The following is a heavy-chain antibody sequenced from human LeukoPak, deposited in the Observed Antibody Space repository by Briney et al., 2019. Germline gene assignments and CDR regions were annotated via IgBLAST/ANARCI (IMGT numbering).Heavy chain of an antibody. Sequence: SETLSLTCAVYGGSFSGYYWSWIRQPPGKGLEWIGEINHSGSTNYNPSLKSRVTISVDTSKNQFSLKLSSVTAADTAVHYCARERAARVATYYYYGMDVWGKGTTVTVSS. J-gene: IGHJ6*04. CDR2: INHSGST. CDR3: ARERAARVATYYYYGMDV. CDR1: GGSFSGYY. D-gene: IGHD5-12*01. V-gene: IGHV4-34*01.